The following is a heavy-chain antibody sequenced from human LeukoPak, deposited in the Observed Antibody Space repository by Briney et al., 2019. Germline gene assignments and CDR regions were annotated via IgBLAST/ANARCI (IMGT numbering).Heavy chain of an antibody. J-gene: IGHJ3*02. CDR1: GYTFTSYG. CDR3: ARDWAVPAARRGDAFDI. CDR2: ISAYNGNT. Sequence: GASVKVSCKASGYTFTSYGISWVRQAPGQGLEWMGWISAYNGNTNYAQKLQGRVTMTTDTSTSTAYMELRSLRSDDTAVYYCARDWAVPAARRGDAFDIWGQGTMVTVSS. V-gene: IGHV1-18*01. D-gene: IGHD2-2*01.